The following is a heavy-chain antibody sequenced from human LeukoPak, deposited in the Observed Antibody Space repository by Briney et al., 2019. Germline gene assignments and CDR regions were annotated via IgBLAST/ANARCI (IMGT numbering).Heavy chain of an antibody. J-gene: IGHJ4*02. Sequence: RPGGSLRLSCATSGFTFEDYGMSWVPHAPGKGLEWVSGFNWNGGSTGYAFSVKGRFTISRDNAKNSLYLQMQSLRAEDTAFYYCARDGEGAAPGGFDYWGQGTLVTVSS. CDR3: ARDGEGAAPGGFDY. D-gene: IGHD1-26*01. CDR1: GFTFEDYG. CDR2: FNWNGGST. V-gene: IGHV3-20*04.